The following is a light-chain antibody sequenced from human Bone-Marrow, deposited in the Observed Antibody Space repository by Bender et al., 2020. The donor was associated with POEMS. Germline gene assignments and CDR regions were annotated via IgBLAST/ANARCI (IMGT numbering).Light chain of an antibody. Sequence: QSALTQPRSVSGSPGQSVTFSCTGSSSDIGDNDYVSWYQQHPGKAPKLMISDVGNRPSGVSLRFSGSRSGNTASLAISDIQSEDEGDYYCSSWDDSLSGWVFGGGTKLTVL. CDR1: SSDIGDNDY. J-gene: IGLJ3*02. CDR2: DVG. V-gene: IGLV2-11*01. CDR3: SSWDDSLSGWV.